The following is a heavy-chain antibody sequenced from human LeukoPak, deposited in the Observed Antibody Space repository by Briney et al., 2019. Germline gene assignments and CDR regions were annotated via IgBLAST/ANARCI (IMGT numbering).Heavy chain of an antibody. CDR3: ARVLRGYNGYAYGFYGMDV. J-gene: IGHJ6*02. V-gene: IGHV4-59*01. Sequence: PSETLSLTCTVSGGSISSYYWSWIRQPPGKGLEWIGCIYYSGSTNYNPSLKSRVTISLDTSKNQFSLKLSSVTAADTAVYYCARVLRGYNGYAYGFYGMDVWGQGTTVTVSS. CDR2: IYYSGST. D-gene: IGHD5-12*01. CDR1: GGSISSYY.